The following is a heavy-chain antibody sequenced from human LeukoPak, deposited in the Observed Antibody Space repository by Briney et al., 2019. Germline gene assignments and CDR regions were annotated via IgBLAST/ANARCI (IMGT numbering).Heavy chain of an antibody. CDR1: GFTFSSYA. Sequence: AGGSLRLSCAASGFTFSSYAMHWVRQAPGKGLEWVAVISYDGSNKYYADSVKGRFTISRDNSKNMLYLQLNSLRAEDTAVYYCARVEEGLYVLRYFDRMDVWGKGTTVTVSS. CDR3: ARVEEGLYVLRYFDRMDV. CDR2: ISYDGSNK. J-gene: IGHJ6*04. V-gene: IGHV3-30*04. D-gene: IGHD3-9*01.